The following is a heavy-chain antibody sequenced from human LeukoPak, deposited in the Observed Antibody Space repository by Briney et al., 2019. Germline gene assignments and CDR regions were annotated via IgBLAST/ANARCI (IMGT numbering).Heavy chain of an antibody. CDR1: GGSLSSYY. V-gene: IGHV4-59*01. CDR2: IYYSGST. CDR3: GGAPYCTNGVGDGEFDY. J-gene: IGHJ4*02. D-gene: IGHD2-8*01. Sequence: SETLSLTCTVSGGSLSSYYRSWVRQPPGKGLGWDGYIYYSGSTNYNPSLTSRVPISVDTPKDQFSLNLSSVTAAAPAGYYCGGAPYCTNGVGDGEFDYGGQGTRVTVSA.